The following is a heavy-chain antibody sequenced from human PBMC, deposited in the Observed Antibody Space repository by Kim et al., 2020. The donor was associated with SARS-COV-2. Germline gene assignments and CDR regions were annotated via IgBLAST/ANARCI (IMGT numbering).Heavy chain of an antibody. J-gene: IGHJ5*02. CDR1: GGAIRGYY. CDR2: VYHTGST. V-gene: IGHV4-59*01. Sequence: SETLSLTCSVSGGAIRGYYWAWIRQPPGKRLEWIGYVYHTGSTNYNPSLRGRVTISLDTSKRLVSLTLTSVIAADTAVYYCASTGVGAVGWFDPWGQGTLVSVSS. D-gene: IGHD1-26*01. CDR3: ASTGVGAVGWFDP.